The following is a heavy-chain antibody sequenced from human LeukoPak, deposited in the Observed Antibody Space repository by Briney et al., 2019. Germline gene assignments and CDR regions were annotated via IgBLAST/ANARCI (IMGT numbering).Heavy chain of an antibody. D-gene: IGHD6-13*01. CDR3: ASGIAAAGPKLDY. V-gene: IGHV4-39*07. CDR2: IYYSGST. J-gene: IGHJ4*02. CDR1: GGSISSSSYY. Sequence: SETLSLTCTVSGGSISSSSYYWGWIRQPPGKGLEWIGSIYYSGSTYYNPSLKSRVTIYVDTSKNQFSLKLSSVTAADTAVYYCASGIAAAGPKLDYWGQGTLVTVSS.